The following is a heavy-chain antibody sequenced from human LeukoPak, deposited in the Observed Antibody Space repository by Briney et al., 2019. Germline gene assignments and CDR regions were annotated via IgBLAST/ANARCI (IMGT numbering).Heavy chain of an antibody. CDR1: GFTFSSYA. V-gene: IGHV3-23*01. CDR3: AKDKGWPSVPGI. J-gene: IGHJ4*02. Sequence: TGGSLRPSCAASGFTFSSYAMSWVRQAPGKGLEWVSAISGSGGSTYYADSVKGRFTISRDNYKNTLYLQMNSLRAGDTAVYYCAKDKGWPSVPGIWGQGTLVTVSS. D-gene: IGHD3-10*01. CDR2: ISGSGGST.